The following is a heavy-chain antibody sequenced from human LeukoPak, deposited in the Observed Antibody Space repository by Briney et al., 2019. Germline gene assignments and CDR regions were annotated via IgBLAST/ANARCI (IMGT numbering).Heavy chain of an antibody. V-gene: IGHV3-43*01. CDR3: AKDTNTAMGEGVFDY. CDR2: ISWDGGST. CDR1: GFTFDDYT. Sequence: GGSLRLSCAASGFTFDDYTMHWVRHAPGKGLEWVSLISWDGGSTYYADSVKGRFTISRDNSKNSLYLQMNSLRTEDTALYYCAKDTNTAMGEGVFDYWGQGTLVTVPS. J-gene: IGHJ4*02. D-gene: IGHD5-18*01.